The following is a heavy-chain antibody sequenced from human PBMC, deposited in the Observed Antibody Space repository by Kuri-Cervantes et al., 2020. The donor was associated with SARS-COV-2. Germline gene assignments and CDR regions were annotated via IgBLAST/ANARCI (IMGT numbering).Heavy chain of an antibody. D-gene: IGHD1-26*01. Sequence: GGSLRLSCAASGFTFSSYWMSWVRQAPGKGLEWVANTKQDGSEKYYVDSVKGRFTISRDNAKNSLYLQMNSLRAEDTAVYYCARDRRVGWADYWGQGTLVAVSS. CDR1: GFTFSSYW. CDR2: TKQDGSEK. J-gene: IGHJ4*02. CDR3: ARDRRVGWADY. V-gene: IGHV3-7*01.